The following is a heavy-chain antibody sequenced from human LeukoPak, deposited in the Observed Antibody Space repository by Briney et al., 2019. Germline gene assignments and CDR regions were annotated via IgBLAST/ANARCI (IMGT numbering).Heavy chain of an antibody. Sequence: ASVKVSCKASGYNFAHNIHWVRQAPGQGHEFMGWINPKNGGTKYAQNFQGRVTMTRDTSISTVYMELSSLGSDDTAVYYCVVSIQSAAIPAFDSWGQGTLVTVSS. CDR1: GYNFAHN. D-gene: IGHD2-15*01. CDR3: VVSIQSAAIPAFDS. CDR2: INPKNGGT. J-gene: IGHJ4*02. V-gene: IGHV1-2*02.